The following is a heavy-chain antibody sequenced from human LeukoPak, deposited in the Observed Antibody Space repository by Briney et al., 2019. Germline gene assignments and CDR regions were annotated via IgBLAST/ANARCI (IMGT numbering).Heavy chain of an antibody. CDR1: GGTSNSHA. D-gene: IGHD3-22*01. Sequence: SVKVSCKASGGTSNSHAISWVRQAPGQGLEWMGRIIPNLGTTNRAQNFQDRVTLTANKSTNTAYMELTSLTSDDTAVYYCATTNDGGGYQWGDFFDFWGQGTLVTVSS. J-gene: IGHJ4*02. V-gene: IGHV1-69*04. CDR2: IIPNLGTT. CDR3: ATTNDGGGYQWGDFFDF.